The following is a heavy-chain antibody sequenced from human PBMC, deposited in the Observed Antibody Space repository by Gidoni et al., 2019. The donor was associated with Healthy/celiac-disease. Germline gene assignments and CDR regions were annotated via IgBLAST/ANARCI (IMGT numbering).Heavy chain of an antibody. J-gene: IGHJ6*02. V-gene: IGHV1-2*06. CDR3: ARVFIETVSPTYYYYYGMDV. D-gene: IGHD4-4*01. CDR2: INPNSGGT. Sequence: QVQLVQSGAEAKKPGASVKVSCKASGYTFTGSYMHWVRQAPGQGLEWMGRINPNSGGTNYAQKFQGRVTMTRDTSISTAYMELSRLRSDDTAVYYCARVFIETVSPTYYYYYGMDVWGQGTTVTVSS. CDR1: GYTFTGSY.